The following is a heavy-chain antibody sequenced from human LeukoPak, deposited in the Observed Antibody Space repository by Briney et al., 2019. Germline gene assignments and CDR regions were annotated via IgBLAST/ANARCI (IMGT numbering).Heavy chain of an antibody. CDR2: IYYSGST. CDR1: GGSISSGGYY. V-gene: IGHV4-31*03. Sequence: SETLPLTCTVSGGSISSGGYYWSWIRQHPGKGLEWIGYIYYSGSTYYNPSLKSRVTISVDTSKNQFSLKLSSVTAADTAVYYCARSRKQLVDYWGQGTLVTVSS. J-gene: IGHJ4*02. CDR3: ARSRKQLVDY. D-gene: IGHD6-6*01.